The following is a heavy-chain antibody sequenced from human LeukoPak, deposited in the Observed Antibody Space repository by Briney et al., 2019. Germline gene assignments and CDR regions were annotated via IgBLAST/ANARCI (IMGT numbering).Heavy chain of an antibody. CDR2: MNPNSGNT. J-gene: IGHJ1*01. D-gene: IGHD6-13*01. V-gene: IGHV1-8*01. Sequence: ASVKVSCKASGYTFTSYDFNWVRQATGQGLEWMGWMNPNSGNTGYAQKFQGRVTMTRNTSISTAYMELSSLRSEDTAVYYCARGVEAAAEYFQHWGQGTLVTVSS. CDR1: GYTFTSYD. CDR3: ARGVEAAAEYFQH.